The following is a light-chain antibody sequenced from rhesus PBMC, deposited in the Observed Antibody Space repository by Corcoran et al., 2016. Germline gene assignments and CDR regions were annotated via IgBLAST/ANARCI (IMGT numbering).Light chain of an antibody. CDR3: WLYYSGAYI. CDR1: TGAVTSGPY. J-gene: IGLJ1*01. V-gene: IGLV7-80*01. CDR2: DTS. Sequence: QAVVTQAPSLTVSPVGTVSLTCPSSTGAVTSGPYPHWFQQKPGQAPKTLISDTSTKLSWTPARFSGTLHGGKAALTLSGAQAEEEAEYYCWLYYSGAYIFGARTRLTV.